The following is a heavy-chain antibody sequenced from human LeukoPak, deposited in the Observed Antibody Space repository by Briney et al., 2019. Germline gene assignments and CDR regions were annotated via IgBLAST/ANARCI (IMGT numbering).Heavy chain of an antibody. CDR2: IYYSGST. V-gene: IGHV4-59*01. CDR3: ARATVAGGIYFDY. Sequence: SETLSLTCTVSGGSISSYYWSWIRQPPGKGLEWIGYIYYSGSTNYNPSLKSRVTISVDTSKNQFSLKLSSMTAADTAVYYCARATVAGGIYFDYWGQGTLVTVSS. J-gene: IGHJ4*02. CDR1: GGSISSYY. D-gene: IGHD6-19*01.